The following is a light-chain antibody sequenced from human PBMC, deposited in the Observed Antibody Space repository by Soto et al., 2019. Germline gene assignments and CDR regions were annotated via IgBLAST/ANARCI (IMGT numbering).Light chain of an antibody. CDR1: QNVISNY. CDR3: QQYGSSPLS. J-gene: IGKJ4*01. V-gene: IGKV3-20*01. CDR2: GAS. Sequence: EIKLTQSPGTLSLSPGERATLSCRASQNVISNYLAWYQVKPGQAPRLFIYGASSRATGIPDRFTGSGSGSDFTLTITKLEAEDFAMYYCQQYGSSPLSFGGGTKVEI.